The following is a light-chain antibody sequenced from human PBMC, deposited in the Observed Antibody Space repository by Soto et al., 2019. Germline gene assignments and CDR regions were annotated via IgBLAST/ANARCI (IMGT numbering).Light chain of an antibody. CDR3: QQFGSSSWT. V-gene: IGKV3-20*01. CDR1: QSVSSSY. J-gene: IGKJ1*01. CDR2: GAS. Sequence: ESVLTQSPGTLSLSPGEKATLSCRASQSVSSSYLAWYQQKPGQAPRLLIYGASSRATGIPDRFSGSGSGTDFTLTVSRLEPEEFAVYYCQQFGSSSWTFGQGT.